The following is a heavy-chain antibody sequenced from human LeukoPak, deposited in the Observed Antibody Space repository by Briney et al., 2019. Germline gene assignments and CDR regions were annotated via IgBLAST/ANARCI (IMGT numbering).Heavy chain of an antibody. V-gene: IGHV4-38-2*02. Sequence: PSETLSLTCTVSGYSISSGYYWGRIRQPPGKGLEWIGSIYHSGSTYYNPSLKSRVTISVDTSKDQFSLKLSSVTAADTAVYYCARDRAEYCSGGSCYSAVYNWFDPWGQGTLVTVSS. CDR2: IYHSGST. CDR1: GYSISSGYY. CDR3: ARDRAEYCSGGSCYSAVYNWFDP. D-gene: IGHD2-15*01. J-gene: IGHJ5*02.